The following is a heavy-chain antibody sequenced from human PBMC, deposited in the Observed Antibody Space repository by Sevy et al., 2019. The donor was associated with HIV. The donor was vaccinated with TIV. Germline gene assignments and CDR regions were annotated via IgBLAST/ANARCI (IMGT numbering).Heavy chain of an antibody. CDR3: ARGVGNSYGYDPDY. CDR1: RGSFTGYY. V-gene: IGHV4-34*01. J-gene: IGHJ4*02. Sequence: LLQLRRPCPLTCAVYRGSFTGYYWSWIRQPPGKGLEWIGEINNSGSTTYNPSLKSRVTISVDTSKNQFSLRLTSVTAADTAVYYCARGVGNSYGYDPDYWGQGTLVTVSS. CDR2: INNSGST. D-gene: IGHD5-18*01.